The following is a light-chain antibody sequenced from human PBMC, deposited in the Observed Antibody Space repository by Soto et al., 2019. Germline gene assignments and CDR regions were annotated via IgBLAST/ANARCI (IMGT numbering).Light chain of an antibody. CDR2: DVS. V-gene: IGLV2-11*01. J-gene: IGLJ2*01. CDR3: CSYAGSPRV. Sequence: QSALTQPRSVSGSPGQSVTISCTGTSSDVGGYNYVSWYQQHPGKAPILMIYDVSKRPSGVPDRFSGSKSGNTASLTISGRQAEDEADYCCCSYAGSPRVFGGGTKLTVL. CDR1: SSDVGGYNY.